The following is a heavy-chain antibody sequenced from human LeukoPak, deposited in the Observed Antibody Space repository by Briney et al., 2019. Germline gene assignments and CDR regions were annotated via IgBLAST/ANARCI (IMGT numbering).Heavy chain of an antibody. CDR3: AREDVVLVDAIRYYYYGMDV. V-gene: IGHV1-46*01. D-gene: IGHD2-8*01. J-gene: IGHJ6*02. CDR1: GYNFISYY. Sequence: ASVKVSCKASGYNFISYYMHWVRQAPGQGLEWMGIINPSGGSTSYAQKFQDRVTMTRDTSTSTVYMELSSLKSEDTAVYYCAREDVVLVDAIRYYYYGMDVWGQGTTVTVSS. CDR2: INPSGGST.